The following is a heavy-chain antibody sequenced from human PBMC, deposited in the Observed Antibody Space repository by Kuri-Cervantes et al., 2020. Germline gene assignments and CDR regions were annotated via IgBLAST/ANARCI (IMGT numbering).Heavy chain of an antibody. CDR1: GFTFTNFT. Sequence: GGSLRLSCAASGFTFTNFTMHWVRQAPGKGLEWVAVISFDGSNKYYADSVKGRFTISRDNAKNSLYLQMNSLRAEDTAVYYCARVGGLMGHYFDYWGQGALVTVSS. D-gene: IGHD2-8*01. CDR3: ARVGGLMGHYFDY. J-gene: IGHJ4*02. CDR2: ISFDGSNK. V-gene: IGHV3-30-3*01.